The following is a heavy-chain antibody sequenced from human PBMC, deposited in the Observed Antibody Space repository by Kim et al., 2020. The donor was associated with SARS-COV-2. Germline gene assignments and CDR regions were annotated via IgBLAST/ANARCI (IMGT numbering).Heavy chain of an antibody. CDR3: ARGPGSGWSSFDY. J-gene: IGHJ4*02. CDR1: DVAFSGFY. V-gene: IGHV4-34*01. D-gene: IGHD6-19*01. Sequence: SETLSLTCGITDVAFSGFYWTYIRQPPGKGLEWIGEVNHGGRTNYNPSLKGRVTISADTSKNQFSLNLTSVTAADTAVYFCARGPGSGWSSFDYWSQGTLVTVSS. CDR2: VNHGGRT.